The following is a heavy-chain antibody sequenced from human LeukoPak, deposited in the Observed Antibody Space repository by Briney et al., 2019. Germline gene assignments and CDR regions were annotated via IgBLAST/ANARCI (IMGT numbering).Heavy chain of an antibody. CDR3: ARIAAAGTETHPFDI. CDR2: ISSSSSYI. V-gene: IGHV3-21*01. D-gene: IGHD6-13*01. Sequence: PGGSLRLSCAASRFTFSIYSMNWVRQAPGKGLEWVSSISSSSSYISYADSVKGRFTISRDNAKNSLYLQMNSLRAEDTAVYYCARIAAAGTETHPFDIWGQGAMVTVSS. J-gene: IGHJ3*02. CDR1: RFTFSIYS.